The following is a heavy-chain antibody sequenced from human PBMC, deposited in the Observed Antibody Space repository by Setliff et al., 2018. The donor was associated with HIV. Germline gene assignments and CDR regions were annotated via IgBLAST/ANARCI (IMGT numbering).Heavy chain of an antibody. CDR1: GGTFSSYA. J-gene: IGHJ6*03. V-gene: IGHV1-69*05. CDR2: IIPIFGTA. D-gene: IGHD1-26*01. CDR3: ARGGATGYYYYYMDV. Sequence: SVKVSCKAPGGTFSSYAISWVRQAPGQGLEWMGGIIPIFGTANYAQKFQGRVTITTDESTSTAYMELSSLRSEDTAVYYCARGGATGYYYYYMDVWGKGTTVTVSS.